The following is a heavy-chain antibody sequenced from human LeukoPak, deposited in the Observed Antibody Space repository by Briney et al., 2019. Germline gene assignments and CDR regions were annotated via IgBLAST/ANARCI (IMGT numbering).Heavy chain of an antibody. CDR2: ISYDGSNK. J-gene: IGHJ3*02. Sequence: GGSLRLSCAASGFTFSSYGMHWVRQPPGKGLEWVAVISYDGSNKFYADSVKGRFTISRDNSKNTLYLQMNSLRAEDTAVYYCARQYDSSGYSAFGIWGQGTMVTVPS. CDR3: ARQYDSSGYSAFGI. CDR1: GFTFSSYG. V-gene: IGHV3-30*03. D-gene: IGHD3-22*01.